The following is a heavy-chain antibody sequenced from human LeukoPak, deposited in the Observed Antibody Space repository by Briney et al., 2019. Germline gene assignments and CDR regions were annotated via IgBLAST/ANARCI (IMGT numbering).Heavy chain of an antibody. J-gene: IGHJ5*02. Sequence: SETLSLTCTVSGGSISSGDYYWTWIRQAPGKGLEWIGYIYYSGSTYYNPSLKSRVTISVDTSKNQFSLKLSSVTAADTAVYYCARQYYDTRGSPFNWFDPWGQGTLVTVAS. D-gene: IGHD3-22*01. V-gene: IGHV4-30-4*01. CDR2: IYYSGST. CDR1: GGSISSGDYY. CDR3: ARQYYDTRGSPFNWFDP.